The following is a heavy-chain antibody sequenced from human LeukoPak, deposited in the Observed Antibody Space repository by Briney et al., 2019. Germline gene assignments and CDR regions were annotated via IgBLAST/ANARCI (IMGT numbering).Heavy chain of an antibody. V-gene: IGHV1-8*01. D-gene: IGHD2-15*01. CDR2: MNPNSGNT. CDR1: GYTFTSYD. Sequence: ASVKVSCKASGYTFTSYDINWVRQATGQGLEWMGWMNPNSGNTGYAQKFQGRVTMTRNTSISTAYMELSSLRSEDTAVYYCARADYCSGGSCYYYWGQGTLVTVSS. CDR3: ARADYCSGGSCYYY. J-gene: IGHJ4*02.